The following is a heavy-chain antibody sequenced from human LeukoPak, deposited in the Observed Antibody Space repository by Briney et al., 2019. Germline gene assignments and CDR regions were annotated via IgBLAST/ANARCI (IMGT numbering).Heavy chain of an antibody. J-gene: IGHJ5*02. CDR3: ARQIVVVPAAEGSDWFDP. V-gene: IGHV4-38-2*01. D-gene: IGHD2-2*01. Sequence: SETLSLTCAVSGYSISSGYYWGWIRQPPGKGLEWIGSIYHSGSTYYNPSRKSRVTTSVDTSKNQFSLKLSSVTAADTAVYYCARQIVVVPAAEGSDWFDPWGQGTLVTVSS. CDR2: IYHSGST. CDR1: GYSISSGYY.